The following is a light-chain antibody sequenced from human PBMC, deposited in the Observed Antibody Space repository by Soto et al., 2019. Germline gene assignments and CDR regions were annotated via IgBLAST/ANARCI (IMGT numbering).Light chain of an antibody. V-gene: IGLV2-8*01. CDR3: SSYAGTNVVV. CDR2: EVS. J-gene: IGLJ2*01. CDR1: SSDVGGYNY. Sequence: QSVLTQPPSASGSPRQSVTISCTGTSSDVGGYNYVSWYQQHPGKAPKRMIYEVSKRPSGVPDRFSGSKSGNTASLTVSGLQAEDEADYYCSSYAGTNVVVFGGGTQLTVL.